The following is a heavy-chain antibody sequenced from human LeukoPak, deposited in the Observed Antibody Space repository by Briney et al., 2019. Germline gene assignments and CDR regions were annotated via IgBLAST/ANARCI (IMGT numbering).Heavy chain of an antibody. J-gene: IGHJ6*02. CDR1: GFTFGDYG. CDR3: AREGASSSSSLIYYYYYGMDV. CDR2: INWNGGST. D-gene: IGHD6-6*01. Sequence: GGSLRLSCAASGFTFGDYGMSWVRQAPGKGLEWVSGINWNGGSTGYADSVKGRFTISRDNAKNSLYLQMNSLRAEDTALYYCAREGASSSSSLIYYYYYGMDVWGQGTTVTVSS. V-gene: IGHV3-20*04.